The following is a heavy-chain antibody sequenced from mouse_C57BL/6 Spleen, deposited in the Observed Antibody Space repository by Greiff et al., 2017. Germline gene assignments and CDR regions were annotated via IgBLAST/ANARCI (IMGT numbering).Heavy chain of an antibody. V-gene: IGHV1-50*01. D-gene: IGHD2-1*01. CDR2: IDPSDSYT. J-gene: IGHJ1*03. Sequence: VQLQQPGAELVKPGASVKLSCKASGYTFTSYWMQWVKQRPGQGLEWIGEIDPSDSYTNYNQKFKGKATLTVDTSSSTAYMQLSSLTSEDSAVYYCARRGGNYVGYFDVWGTGTTVTVSS. CDR1: GYTFTSYW. CDR3: ARRGGNYVGYFDV.